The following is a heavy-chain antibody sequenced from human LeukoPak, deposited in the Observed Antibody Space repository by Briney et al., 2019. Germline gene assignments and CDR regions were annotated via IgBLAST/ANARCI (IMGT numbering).Heavy chain of an antibody. CDR3: ARGWAHCSGGSCYRDAFDI. CDR2: ISSSGSTI. D-gene: IGHD2-15*01. V-gene: IGHV3-48*03. Sequence: GGSLRLSCAASGFTFSSYEMNWVRQAPGKGLEWVSYISSSGSTIYYADSVKGRFTISRDNAKNSLYLQMNSLRAEDTAVYYCARGWAHCSGGSCYRDAFDIWGQGTMVTVSS. CDR1: GFTFSSYE. J-gene: IGHJ3*02.